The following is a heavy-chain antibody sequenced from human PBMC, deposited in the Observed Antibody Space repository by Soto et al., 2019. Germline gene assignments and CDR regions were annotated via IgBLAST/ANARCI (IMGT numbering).Heavy chain of an antibody. D-gene: IGHD1-7*01. V-gene: IGHV3-30*18. CDR2: ISYDGSNK. Sequence: QVQLVESGGGVVQPGRSLRLSCAASGFTFSSYGMHWVRQAPGKGLEWVAVISYDGSNKYYADSVKGRFTISRDNSKNTLYLQMNSLRTEDTAVYYCGKENFMDGLAVFDYWGQGTRVTVSS. J-gene: IGHJ4*02. CDR3: GKENFMDGLAVFDY. CDR1: GFTFSSYG.